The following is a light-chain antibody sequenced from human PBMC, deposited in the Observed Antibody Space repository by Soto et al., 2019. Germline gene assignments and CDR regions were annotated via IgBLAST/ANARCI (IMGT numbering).Light chain of an antibody. Sequence: DIHMTQSPSSLSASVGDRVTITCRASQSISTYLNWYQQKPGKVPKLLIYDATRLQTGVPSRFSGSGSGTEFTLTISSPQPEDFATSHWQNNYYTPQTFGQGTKGDI. CDR2: DAT. CDR1: QSISTY. V-gene: IGKV1-39*01. CDR3: QNNYYTPQT. J-gene: IGKJ1*01.